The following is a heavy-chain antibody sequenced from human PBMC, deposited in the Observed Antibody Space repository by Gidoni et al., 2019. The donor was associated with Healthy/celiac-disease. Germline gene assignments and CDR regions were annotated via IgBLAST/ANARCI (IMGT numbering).Heavy chain of an antibody. CDR1: GFTFSSYG. J-gene: IGHJ4*02. V-gene: IGHV3-33*01. CDR2: IWYDGSNK. Sequence: QVQLVESGGGVVQPGRSLRLSCAASGFTFSSYGMHWVRQAPGKGLEWVAVIWYDGSNKYYADSVKGRFTISRDNSKNTLYLQMNSLRAEDTAVYYCARGGAAAKYYFDYWGQGTLVTVSS. CDR3: ARGGAAAKYYFDY. D-gene: IGHD6-13*01.